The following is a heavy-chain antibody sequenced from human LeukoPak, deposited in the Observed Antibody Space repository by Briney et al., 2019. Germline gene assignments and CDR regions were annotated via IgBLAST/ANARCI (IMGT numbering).Heavy chain of an antibody. Sequence: PSETPSLTCAVYGGSFSGYYWSWIRQPPGKGLEWIGEINHSGSTNYNPSLKSRVTISVDTSKNQFSLKLSSVTAADTAVYYCAIKPSSSWFDPWGQGTLVTVSS. CDR3: AIKPSSSWFDP. CDR2: INHSGST. V-gene: IGHV4-34*01. CDR1: GGSFSGYY. J-gene: IGHJ5*02. D-gene: IGHD6-6*01.